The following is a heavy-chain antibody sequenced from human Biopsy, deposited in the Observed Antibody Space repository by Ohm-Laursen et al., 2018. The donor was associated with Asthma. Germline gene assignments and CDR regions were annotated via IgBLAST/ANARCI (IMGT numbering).Heavy chain of an antibody. D-gene: IGHD3-3*01. J-gene: IGHJ4*02. V-gene: IGHV4-31*03. CDR2: IYYSGST. Sequence: TLSLTCTVSSGSITSGGYYWTWIRQHPGKGLEWIGFIYYSGSTYYNPSLKSRVSISIDTSKNQFSLKSSSVTAADTAVYYCARGNVLRFLEWLFEGDYFDYWGQGTLVTVSS. CDR3: ARGNVLRFLEWLFEGDYFDY. CDR1: SGSITSGGYY.